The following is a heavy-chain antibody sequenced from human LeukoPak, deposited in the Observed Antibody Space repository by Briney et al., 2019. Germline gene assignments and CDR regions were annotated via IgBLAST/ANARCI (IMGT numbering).Heavy chain of an antibody. D-gene: IGHD3-10*01. CDR3: ARSYHYGSGSYSYYFDF. CDR2: IYNTGDT. Sequence: SETLSLTCSVSSGSIRSFYWSWIRQPPGKGLEWIGYIYNTGDTEYNPSLKSRVTNSVDTSNQQFSLRLSSVTAADTAIYYCARSYHYGSGSYSYYFDFWGQGTLVTVSS. V-gene: IGHV4-59*08. CDR1: SGSIRSFY. J-gene: IGHJ4*02.